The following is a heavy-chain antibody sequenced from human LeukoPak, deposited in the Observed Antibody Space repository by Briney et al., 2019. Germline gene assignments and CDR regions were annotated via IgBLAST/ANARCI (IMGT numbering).Heavy chain of an antibody. CDR1: GYSFTSYW. Sequence: GESLKISCKGSGYSFTSYWIGWVRQMPGKGLEWTGIIYPGDSDTRYSPSFQGQVTISADKSISTAYLQWSSLKASDTAMYYCARQYYYGSGSYYIDFDYWGQGTLVTVSS. V-gene: IGHV5-51*01. CDR2: IYPGDSDT. D-gene: IGHD3-10*01. J-gene: IGHJ4*02. CDR3: ARQYYYGSGSYYIDFDY.